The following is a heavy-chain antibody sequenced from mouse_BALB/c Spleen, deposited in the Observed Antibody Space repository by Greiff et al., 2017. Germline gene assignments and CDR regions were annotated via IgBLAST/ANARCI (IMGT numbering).Heavy chain of an antibody. CDR1: GYSITSGY. D-gene: IGHD1-1*01. CDR3: ARSCDYYGSSYPYAMDY. Sequence: EVKLVESGPSLVKPSQTLSLTCSVTGYSITSGYWNWIRKFPGNKLEYMGYISYSGSTYYNPSLKSRISITRDTSKNQYYLQLNSVTTEDTATYYCARSCDYYGSSYPYAMDYWGQGTSVTVSS. V-gene: IGHV3-8*02. CDR2: ISYSGST. J-gene: IGHJ4*01.